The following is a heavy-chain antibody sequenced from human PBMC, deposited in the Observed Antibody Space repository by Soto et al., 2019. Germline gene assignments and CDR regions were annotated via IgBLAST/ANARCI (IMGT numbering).Heavy chain of an antibody. CDR2: ISWNSGNI. Sequence: GGSLRLSCAGFGFTCEGCGMDWVRQAPGKGLEWVSGISWNSGNIGYAASVTGRFTISRDNAKNSLYLQMNSLRAEDTAVYYCARELDGIDVWGQGTTVTVPS. J-gene: IGHJ6*02. CDR1: GFTCEGCG. CDR3: ARELDGIDV. V-gene: IGHV3-9*01.